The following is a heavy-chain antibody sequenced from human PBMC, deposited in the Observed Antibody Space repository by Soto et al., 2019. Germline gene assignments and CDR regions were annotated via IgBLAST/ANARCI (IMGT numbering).Heavy chain of an antibody. CDR3: ARTPDV. CDR2: SYYSGST. J-gene: IGHJ4*02. V-gene: IGHV4-31*03. Sequence: QVQLQESGPGLVKPSQTLSLTCTVSGGSISSGGYYWSWIRQHQGKGLAGIGYSYYSGSTHYNPSLQSRVTIPGDTSKKQFSLKLSSVTAADTAVYYCARTPDVWGQGTLVTVSS. CDR1: GGSISSGGYY.